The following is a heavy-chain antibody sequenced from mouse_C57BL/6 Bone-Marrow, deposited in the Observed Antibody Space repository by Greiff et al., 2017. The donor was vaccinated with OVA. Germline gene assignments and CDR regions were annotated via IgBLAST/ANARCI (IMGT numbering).Heavy chain of an antibody. Sequence: QVQLKESGPGLVQPSQSLSITCTVSGFSLTSYGVHWVRQSPGKGLEWLGVIWRGGSTDYNAAFMSRLSITKDNSKSQVFFKMTSLQADDTAIYYCASYYYGSREFAYWGQGTLVTVSA. J-gene: IGHJ3*01. V-gene: IGHV2-5*01. D-gene: IGHD1-1*01. CDR1: GFSLTSYG. CDR2: IWRGGST. CDR3: ASYYYGSREFAY.